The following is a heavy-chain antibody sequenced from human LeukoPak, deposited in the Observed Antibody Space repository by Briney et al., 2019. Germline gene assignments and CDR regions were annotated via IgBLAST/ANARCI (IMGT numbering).Heavy chain of an antibody. D-gene: IGHD6-19*01. CDR3: AKQASGWSGDYFDY. J-gene: IGHJ4*02. Sequence: PGRSLRLSCAASGFTISSYVMHWVRQAPGKGLEWVSGISDSGGSTYYADSVRGRFTISRDNSKDTLYLQINSLRAEDTAVYYCAKQASGWSGDYFDYWGQGTLVTVSS. CDR1: GFTISSYV. CDR2: ISDSGGST. V-gene: IGHV3-23*01.